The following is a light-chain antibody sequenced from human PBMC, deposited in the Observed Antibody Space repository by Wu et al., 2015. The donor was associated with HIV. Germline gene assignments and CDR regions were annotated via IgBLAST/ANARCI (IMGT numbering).Light chain of an antibody. CDR2: DTS. J-gene: IGKJ4*01. Sequence: EIVLTQSPGTLSLSPGERATLSCRASQDIRDLMAWYQHKPGQPPRLLIYDTSNRATGVPARFTGSGSGTDFTFTITSLEPEDFAVYYCQQRFNWPLDFGGGTKVDIK. CDR3: QQRFNWPLD. CDR1: QDIRDL. V-gene: IGKV3-11*01.